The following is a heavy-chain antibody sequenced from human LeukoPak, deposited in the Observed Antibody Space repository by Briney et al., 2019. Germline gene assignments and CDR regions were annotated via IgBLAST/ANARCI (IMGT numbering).Heavy chain of an antibody. V-gene: IGHV3-23*01. J-gene: IGHJ3*02. CDR2: ISGSGGST. CDR1: GFTFSSYA. CDR3: AKDAGGYYDSSGYFLGAFDI. Sequence: PGGSLRLYCAASGFTFSSYAMSWVRQAPGKGLEWVSAISGSGGSTYYADSVKGRFTISRDNSKNTLYLQMNSLRAEDTAVYYCAKDAGGYYDSSGYFLGAFDIWGQGTMVTVSS. D-gene: IGHD3-22*01.